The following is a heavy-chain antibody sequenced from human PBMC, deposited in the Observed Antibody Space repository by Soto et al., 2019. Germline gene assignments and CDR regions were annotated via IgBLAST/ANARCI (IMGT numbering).Heavy chain of an antibody. Sequence: GGSLRLSCAASEFTFDDYAMHWVRQAPGKGLEWVSGISWNSGSIGYADSVKGRFTISRDNAKNSLYLQMNSLRAEDTALYYCAKGRADTATILFDYWGQGTLVTVSS. CDR3: AKGRADTATILFDY. CDR2: ISWNSGSI. D-gene: IGHD5-18*01. J-gene: IGHJ4*02. CDR1: EFTFDDYA. V-gene: IGHV3-9*01.